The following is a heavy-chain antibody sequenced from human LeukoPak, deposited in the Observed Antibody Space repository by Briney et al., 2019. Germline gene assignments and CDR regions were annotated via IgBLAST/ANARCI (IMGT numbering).Heavy chain of an antibody. CDR1: GYSFTSYW. J-gene: IGHJ4*02. CDR2: IYPGDSEI. Sequence: KYGESLKISCKGSGYSFTSYWSGWVRQMPGKGLEWMGIIYPGDSEIIYSPSFQGQVTISADKSITTAYLQWSSLKASDSAMYYCARRLSPDYWGQGTLVTVSS. CDR3: ARRLSPDY. V-gene: IGHV5-51*01.